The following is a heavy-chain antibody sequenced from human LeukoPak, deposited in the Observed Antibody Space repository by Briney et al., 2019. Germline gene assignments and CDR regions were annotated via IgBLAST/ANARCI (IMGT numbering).Heavy chain of an antibody. D-gene: IGHD5-12*01. J-gene: IGHJ4*02. V-gene: IGHV4-30-4*01. Sequence: SETLSLTCTVSGGSISSGDYYWSWIRQPPGKGLEWIGYIYYSGSTYYNPSLKSRVTISVDTSKNQFSLKLSSVTAADTAVYYCARYSGYDDLGGFDYWGQGTLVTVPS. CDR3: ARYSGYDDLGGFDY. CDR1: GGSISSGDYY. CDR2: IYYSGST.